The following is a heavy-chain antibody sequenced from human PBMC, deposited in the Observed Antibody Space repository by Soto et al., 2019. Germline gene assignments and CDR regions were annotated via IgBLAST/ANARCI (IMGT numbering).Heavy chain of an antibody. CDR2: ISYDGSNK. Sequence: QEQVMESGGGVVQPGKSLRLSCAASGFIFSNYAMHWVRQVPGGGLEWVTTISYDGSNKNYADSVKGRTSISRVNSKNTMYLHMNTLRPEDTAVYYCARGTYCGGACLPGQVSNWYFDLWGRGTLVTVSS. J-gene: IGHJ2*01. CDR3: ARGTYCGGACLPGQVSNWYFDL. D-gene: IGHD2-21*02. V-gene: IGHV3-30-3*01. CDR1: GFIFSNYA.